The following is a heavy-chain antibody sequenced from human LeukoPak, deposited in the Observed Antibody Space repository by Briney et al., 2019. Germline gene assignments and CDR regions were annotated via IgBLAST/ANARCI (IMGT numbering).Heavy chain of an antibody. V-gene: IGHV4-39*01. CDR1: GGSISSSSYY. D-gene: IGHD4-17*01. CDR3: ARHDYGDYDWGNWFDP. Sequence: PSETLSLTCTVSGGSISSSSYYWGWIRHPPGKGREWIGRIYYSGSTYYDPSLKSRVTISVDTSKNQFSLKLSSVTAADTAVYYCARHDYGDYDWGNWFDPWGQGTLVTASS. CDR2: IYYSGST. J-gene: IGHJ5*02.